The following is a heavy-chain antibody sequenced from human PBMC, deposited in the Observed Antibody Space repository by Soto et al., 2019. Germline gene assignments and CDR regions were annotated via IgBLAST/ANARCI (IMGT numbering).Heavy chain of an antibody. J-gene: IGHJ4*02. CDR3: ARDRAYSSDY. D-gene: IGHD2-15*01. V-gene: IGHV3-74*01. CDR2: INSDGSTT. Sequence: EVKLVESGGGLVQPGGSLRLSCAVSDFTFSSSWMHWVRQAPGKGLVWVSHINSDGSTTTYADSVKGRCTISRDNAKNMLYLQMTSLIAEDTAVYYCARDRAYSSDYWGQGTLVTVSS. CDR1: DFTFSSSW.